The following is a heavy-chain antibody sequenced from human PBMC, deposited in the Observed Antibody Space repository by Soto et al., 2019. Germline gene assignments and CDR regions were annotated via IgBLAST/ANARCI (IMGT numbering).Heavy chain of an antibody. V-gene: IGHV1-3*01. CDR1: GYTFTSYA. D-gene: IGHD6-19*01. CDR3: AGGAPPRAYSSGGTEGDY. J-gene: IGHJ4*02. CDR2: INAGNGNT. Sequence: QVRLVQSGAEVKKPGASVKVSCKASGYTFTSYAMHWVRQAPGQRLEWMGWINAGNGNTKYSQKFQGRVTITRDTSASTAYMELRSLRSEDTAVYYCAGGAPPRAYSSGGTEGDYWGQGTLVPVSS.